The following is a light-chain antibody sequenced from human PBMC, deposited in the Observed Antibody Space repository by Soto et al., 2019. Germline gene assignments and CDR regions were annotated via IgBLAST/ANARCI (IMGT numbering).Light chain of an antibody. CDR1: QSIGTW. CDR3: QQYDSSRT. J-gene: IGKJ1*01. CDR2: DVS. V-gene: IGKV1-5*01. Sequence: DVQMTQSPSTLSASVGDRVTITCRASQSIGTWLAWYQQKPGGAPRLLIYDVSNLESGVPSRFSGSGSGAECTLTITSLQPEYFGIYYCQQYDSSRTFGQGTKVDLK.